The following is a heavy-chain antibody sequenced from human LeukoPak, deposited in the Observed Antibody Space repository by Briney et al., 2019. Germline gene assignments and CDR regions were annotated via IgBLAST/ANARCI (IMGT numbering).Heavy chain of an antibody. CDR2: ISGSGGST. Sequence: GGSLRLSCAASGFIFSTSAMNWVRQAPGKGLEWVSAISGSGGSTYYADSVKGRFTISRDNSKNTLYLQMNSLRAEDTAVYYCAKGDSGSYSGWFDPWGQGTLVTVSS. D-gene: IGHD1-26*01. CDR1: GFIFSTSA. V-gene: IGHV3-23*01. CDR3: AKGDSGSYSGWFDP. J-gene: IGHJ5*02.